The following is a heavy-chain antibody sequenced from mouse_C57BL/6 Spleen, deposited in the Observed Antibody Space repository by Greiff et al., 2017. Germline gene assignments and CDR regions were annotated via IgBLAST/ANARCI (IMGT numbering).Heavy chain of an antibody. CDR2: IDPSDSYT. CDR1: GYTFTSYW. J-gene: IGHJ1*03. Sequence: VQLQQSGAELVMPGASVKLSCKASGYTFTSYWMHWVKQRPGQGLEWIGEIDPSDSYTNYNQKFKGKSTLTVDKSSSTAYMQLSSLTSEDSAVYYCARALYGSSPSYWYFDVWGTGTTVTVSS. D-gene: IGHD1-1*01. CDR3: ARALYGSSPSYWYFDV. V-gene: IGHV1-69*01.